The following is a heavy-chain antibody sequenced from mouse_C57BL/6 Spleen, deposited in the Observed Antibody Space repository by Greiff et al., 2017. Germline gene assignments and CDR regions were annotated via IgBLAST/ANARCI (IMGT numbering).Heavy chain of an antibody. Sequence: VQLQQSGAELARPGASVKLSCKASGYTFTSYGISWVKQRTGQGLEWIGEIYPRSGNTYYNEKFKGKATLTADKSSSTAYMELRSLTSEDSAVYFCARSEGSSGYLFAYWGQGTLVTVSA. CDR3: ARSEGSSGYLFAY. V-gene: IGHV1-81*01. CDR1: GYTFTSYG. J-gene: IGHJ3*01. CDR2: IYPRSGNT. D-gene: IGHD3-2*02.